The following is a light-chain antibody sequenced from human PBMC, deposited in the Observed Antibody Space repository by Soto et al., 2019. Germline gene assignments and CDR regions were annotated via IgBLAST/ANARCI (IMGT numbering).Light chain of an antibody. CDR1: SSDVGGYNY. V-gene: IGLV2-14*01. CDR2: GVS. Sequence: QPVLTQPASVSGSPGQSIPISCTGTSSDVGGYNYVSWYQQHPGKAPKLMVYGVSNRPSGVSNRFSGSKSGNTASLTISGLQAEDEADYYCSSYTSSSTPSPVFGTGTKVTVL. CDR3: SSYTSSSTPSPV. J-gene: IGLJ1*01.